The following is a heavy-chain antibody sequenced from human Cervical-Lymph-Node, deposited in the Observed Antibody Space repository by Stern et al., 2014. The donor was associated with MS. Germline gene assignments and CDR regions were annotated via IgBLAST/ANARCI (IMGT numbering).Heavy chain of an antibody. Sequence: QVQLVESGAEVMKPGASVTVSCKASGYTFTGYAMHWVRQAPGQRLEWMGWINAGNGNTNYSPKFQGGATITRDTSTTPALRETCSLRSEDTAVYYCARDRSTMIVVAPGYGGQGTLVTVSS. J-gene: IGHJ4*02. CDR1: GYTFTGYA. D-gene: IGHD3-22*01. V-gene: IGHV1-3*01. CDR3: ARDRSTMIVVAPGY. CDR2: INAGNGNT.